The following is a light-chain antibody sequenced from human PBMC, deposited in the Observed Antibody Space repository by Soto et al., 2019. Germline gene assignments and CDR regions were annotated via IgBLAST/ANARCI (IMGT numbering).Light chain of an antibody. V-gene: IGKV1-33*01. CDR3: QQFANLPYT. CDR2: YAS. Sequence: DIQMTQSPSSLSASVGDRVTITSQARQDISNYLNWYQQKPGKAPKLLIYYASNLEAGVPSRFSGSGTGTDFTFTISSLHPEDIATYYCQQFANLPYTFGQGTKLEIK. CDR1: QDISNY. J-gene: IGKJ2*01.